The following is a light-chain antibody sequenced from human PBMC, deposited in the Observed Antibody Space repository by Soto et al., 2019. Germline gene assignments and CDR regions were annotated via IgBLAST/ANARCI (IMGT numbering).Light chain of an antibody. Sequence: QSVLTQPPSASGSRGQSVTISCTGTSSDVGGYNYVSWYQQYPGKAPKLMLYEVTKRPSGVPDRFSGSKSGNTASLTVSGLQADDEAEYFCSSYAGTSNHVVFGGGTKVTVL. V-gene: IGLV2-8*01. J-gene: IGLJ2*01. CDR1: SSDVGGYNY. CDR3: SSYAGTSNHVV. CDR2: EVT.